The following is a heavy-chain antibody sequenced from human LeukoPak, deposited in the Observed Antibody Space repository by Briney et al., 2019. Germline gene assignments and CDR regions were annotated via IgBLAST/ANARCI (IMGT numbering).Heavy chain of an antibody. J-gene: IGHJ4*02. Sequence: GGSLRLSCAASGFTFSSYSMNWVRQAPGKGLEWVSYISSSSSTIYYADSVKGRFTISRDNAKNSLYLQMNSLRAEDTAVYYCARDHPWPIVDYWGQGTLVTVSP. CDR1: GFTFSSYS. D-gene: IGHD2-15*01. V-gene: IGHV3-48*01. CDR3: ARDHPWPIVDY. CDR2: ISSSSSTI.